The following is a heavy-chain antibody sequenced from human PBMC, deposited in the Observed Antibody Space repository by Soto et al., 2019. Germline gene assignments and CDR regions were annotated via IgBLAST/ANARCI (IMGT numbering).Heavy chain of an antibody. CDR3: AGVGRRFGELSSRDYYYDGMDV. J-gene: IGHJ6*02. CDR2: ISAYNGNT. V-gene: IGHV1-18*04. D-gene: IGHD3-10*01. CDR1: GYTFTSYG. Sequence: ASVKVSCKASGYTFTSYGISWVRQAPGQGLEWMGWISAYNGNTNYAQKLQGRVTMTTDTSTSTAYMELRSLRSDDTAVYYCAGVGRRFGELSSRDYYYDGMDVWGQGTTVTVSS.